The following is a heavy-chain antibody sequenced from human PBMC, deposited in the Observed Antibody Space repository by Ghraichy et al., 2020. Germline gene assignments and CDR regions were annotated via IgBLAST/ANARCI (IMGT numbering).Heavy chain of an antibody. V-gene: IGHV3-74*01. CDR3: ARGWKWLQFVWCY. J-gene: IGHJ4*02. D-gene: IGHD5-24*01. CDR2: INSDGSST. CDR1: GFTFSSYW. Sequence: GGSLRLSCAASGFTFSSYWMHWVRQAPGKGLVWVSRINSDGSSTSYADSVKGRFTISRDNAKNTLYLQMNSLRAEDTAVYYCARGWKWLQFVWCYWGQGTLVTVSS.